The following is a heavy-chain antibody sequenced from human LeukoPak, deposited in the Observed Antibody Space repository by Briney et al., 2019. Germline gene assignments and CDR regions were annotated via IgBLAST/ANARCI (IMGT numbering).Heavy chain of an antibody. CDR1: GGSFSGYY. D-gene: IGHD2-2*01. J-gene: IGHJ4*02. Sequence: PSETLSLTCAVYGGSFSGYYWSWIRQPPGKGLEWIGEINHSGSTNYNPSLKSRVTISVDTSKNQFSLKLSSVTAADTAVYYCARVYDCSSTSCYCYFDYWGQGTLVTVSS. CDR2: INHSGST. V-gene: IGHV4-34*01. CDR3: ARVYDCSSTSCYCYFDY.